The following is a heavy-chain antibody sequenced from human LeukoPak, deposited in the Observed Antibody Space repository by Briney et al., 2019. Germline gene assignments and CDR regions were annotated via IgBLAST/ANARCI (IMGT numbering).Heavy chain of an antibody. J-gene: IGHJ3*02. CDR2: INHSGST. D-gene: IGHD3-10*01. Sequence: SETLSLTCTVSGGSMNSYYWSWIRQPPGKGLEWIGEINHSGSTNYNPSLKSRVTISVDTSKNQFSLKLSSVTAADTAVYYCAREVTGPSAFDIWGQGTMVTVSS. V-gene: IGHV4-34*01. CDR1: GGSMNSYY. CDR3: AREVTGPSAFDI.